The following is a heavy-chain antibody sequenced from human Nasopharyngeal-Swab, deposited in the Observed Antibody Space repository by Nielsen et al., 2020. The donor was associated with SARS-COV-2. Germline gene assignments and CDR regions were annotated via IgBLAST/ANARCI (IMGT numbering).Heavy chain of an antibody. Sequence: GGSLRLSCAASGFTFDDYAMHWVRQAPGKGLEWVAVISYDGSNKYYADSVKGRFTISRDNSKNTLYLQMNSLRAEDTAVYYCAKDEAYYDFWSGYYAYYYMDVWGKGTTVTVSS. CDR3: AKDEAYYDFWSGYYAYYYMDV. D-gene: IGHD3-3*01. CDR1: GFTFDDYA. V-gene: IGHV3-30*18. J-gene: IGHJ6*03. CDR2: ISYDGSNK.